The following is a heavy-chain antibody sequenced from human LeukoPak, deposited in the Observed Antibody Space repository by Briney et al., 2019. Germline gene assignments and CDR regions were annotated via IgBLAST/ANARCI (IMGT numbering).Heavy chain of an antibody. CDR1: GFTFDNYA. Sequence: GGSLRLSCAASGFTFDNYAMTWVRQAPGKGLELVSTISGRDGSTYYADSVKGRFTISRDNSKNTLYLQMNSLRAEDTAVYYCAKDPRITIFGVDYYYYYGMDVWGQGTTVTVSS. CDR3: AKDPRITIFGVDYYYYYGMDV. D-gene: IGHD3-3*01. CDR2: ISGRDGST. V-gene: IGHV3-23*01. J-gene: IGHJ6*02.